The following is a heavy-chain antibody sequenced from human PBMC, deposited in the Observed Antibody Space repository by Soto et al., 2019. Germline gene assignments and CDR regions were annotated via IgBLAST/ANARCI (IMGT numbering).Heavy chain of an antibody. V-gene: IGHV5-51*01. D-gene: IGHD2-2*02. CDR2: IFSSDSSA. J-gene: IGHJ4*02. Sequence: GESLKISCKASGFTFSSYSLGWVRLMPGKGLQWMGNIFSSDSSAKYSPSFVGQVTISVDRSINTAYLQWSSLKASDTAIYYCPTSSGYIWFDYWGPGTMVTVSS. CDR1: GFTFSSYS. CDR3: PTSSGYIWFDY.